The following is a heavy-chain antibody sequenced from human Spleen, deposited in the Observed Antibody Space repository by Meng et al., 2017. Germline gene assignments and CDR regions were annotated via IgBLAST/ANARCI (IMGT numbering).Heavy chain of an antibody. V-gene: IGHV4-34*01. J-gene: IGHJ4*02. CDR1: GGSFSGYY. CDR3: ARAILKWFGYDY. D-gene: IGHD3-10*01. CDR2: IDHSGST. Sequence: SRPGLVKPSETLSLSFAVYGGSFSGYYWNLIRQPPGKGLEWIGDIDHSGSTNYNPSLKSRVTISVDTSKNPFSLKLSSVTAADTAVYDCARAILKWFGYDYWGQGTLVTVSS.